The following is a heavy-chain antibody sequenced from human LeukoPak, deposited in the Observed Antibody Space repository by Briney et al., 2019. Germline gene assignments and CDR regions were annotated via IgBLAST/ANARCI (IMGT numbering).Heavy chain of an antibody. CDR2: ISAYNGNT. J-gene: IGHJ4*02. V-gene: IGHV1-18*04. D-gene: IGHD4-17*01. CDR3: ARDPTTGDYERLYYFDY. Sequence: ASVKVSCKASGYTFTSYGISWVRQAPGQGLEWMGWISAYNGNTNYAQKLQGRVTMTTDTSTSTAYMELRSLRSDDTAAYYCARDPTTGDYERLYYFDYWGQGTLVTVSS. CDR1: GYTFTSYG.